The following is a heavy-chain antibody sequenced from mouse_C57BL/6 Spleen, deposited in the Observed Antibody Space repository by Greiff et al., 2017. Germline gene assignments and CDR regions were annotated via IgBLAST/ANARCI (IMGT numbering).Heavy chain of an antibody. CDR3: ARAMTTVVAGYFDV. Sequence: QVQLQQPGAALVKPGASVKMSCKASGYTFTSYCITWVKQRPGKGLEWMGDIYPGSGSTNYNEKLKSKATLTVDTSSSTAYMKLSSLTSVASAVYYCARAMTTVVAGYFDVWGTGTTVTVSS. CDR1: GYTFTSYC. D-gene: IGHD1-1*01. CDR2: IYPGSGST. J-gene: IGHJ1*03. V-gene: IGHV1-55*01.